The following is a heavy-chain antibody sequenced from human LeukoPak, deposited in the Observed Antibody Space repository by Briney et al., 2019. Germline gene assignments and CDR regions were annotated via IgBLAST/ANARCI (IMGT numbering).Heavy chain of an antibody. V-gene: IGHV3-23*01. Sequence: GGSLRLSCAASGFTFSSYAMSWVRKAPGKGLEWVSAISGSGGSTYYADSVKGRFTISRDNAKNSLYLQMNSLRAEDTAVYYCARGPNQGITMVRGAFDIWGQGTMVTVSS. J-gene: IGHJ3*02. CDR2: ISGSGGST. D-gene: IGHD3-10*01. CDR1: GFTFSSYA. CDR3: ARGPNQGITMVRGAFDI.